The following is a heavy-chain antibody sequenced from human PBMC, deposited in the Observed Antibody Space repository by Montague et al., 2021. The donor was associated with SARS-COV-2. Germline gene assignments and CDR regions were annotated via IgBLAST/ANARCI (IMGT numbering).Heavy chain of an antibody. CDR1: GFTFSSYA. V-gene: IGHV3-30*14. Sequence: SLRLSRAASGFTFSSYAMYWVRQAPGKGLEWVAVMSYDGSNKYYADSVKGRFIISRDNFKNTLYLQMNSLRAEDTAVYYCARSMMVVAGYFDLWGRGTLVTVSS. D-gene: IGHD3-22*01. CDR2: MSYDGSNK. CDR3: ARSMMVVAGYFDL. J-gene: IGHJ2*01.